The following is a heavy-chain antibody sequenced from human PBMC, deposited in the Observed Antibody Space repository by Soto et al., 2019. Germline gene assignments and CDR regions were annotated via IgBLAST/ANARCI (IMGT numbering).Heavy chain of an antibody. CDR2: VYTSDYT. V-gene: IGHV4-4*08. CDR3: ASSAGHPRDLFYNHGVDV. J-gene: IGHJ6*02. Sequence: ETRPLTGVACRGSIWSYFWPWIRKPQGRGLEWIGYVYTSDYTRYSSSLKSRVTISVDTSKSQFYLRLNCVTAADTALYYCASSAGHPRDLFYNHGVDVSGQGTTV. D-gene: IGHD3-10*01. CDR1: RGSIWSYF.